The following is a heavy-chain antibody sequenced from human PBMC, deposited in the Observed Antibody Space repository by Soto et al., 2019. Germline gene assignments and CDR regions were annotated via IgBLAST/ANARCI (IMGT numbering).Heavy chain of an antibody. J-gene: IGHJ4*02. D-gene: IGHD1-1*01. V-gene: IGHV1-69*10. CDR1: GGIFNNNA. CDR2: IIPLFGIT. CDR3: ARDWNGGFDQ. Sequence: SVKVTCKTSGGIFNNNAISWVRQTPGQGPEWMGDIIPLFGITNYARKFQGRVTITADRSTTTAYMELSSLRSEDTAMYYCARDWNGGFDQWGQGTQVTVSS.